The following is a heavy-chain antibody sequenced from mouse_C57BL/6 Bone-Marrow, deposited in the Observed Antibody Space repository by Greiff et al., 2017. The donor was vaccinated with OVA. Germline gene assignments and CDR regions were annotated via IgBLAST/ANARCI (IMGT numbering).Heavy chain of an antibody. V-gene: IGHV1-55*01. CDR3: ARGVYCRCSFDIDD. Sequence: QVQLQQSGAELVKPGASVKMSCKATGYTFTSYWITWVKQRPGQGLEWIGDIFPGSGSTNYNEKFKSKATLTVDTSSSTAYMQLISLTSADTAVYDCARGVYCRCSFDIDDWG. CDR2: IFPGSGST. D-gene: IGHD2-14*01. CDR1: GYTFTSYW. J-gene: IGHJ2*01.